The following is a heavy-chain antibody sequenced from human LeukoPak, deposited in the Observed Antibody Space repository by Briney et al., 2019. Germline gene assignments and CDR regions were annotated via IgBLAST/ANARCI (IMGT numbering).Heavy chain of an antibody. CDR1: GDSISTYG. CDR3: ARDKRHSYGRYFDP. D-gene: IGHD5-18*01. V-gene: IGHV4-59*01. CDR2: MQSTGNS. J-gene: IGHJ4*02. Sequence: SETLSLTCSVSGDSISTYGWNWIRQPPGKGLEWIGYMQSTGNSKYNPSLKNRVNIFIDMSKNQFVLNLRSVTAADTAVYYCARDKRHSYGRYFDPWGQGMLVTVSS.